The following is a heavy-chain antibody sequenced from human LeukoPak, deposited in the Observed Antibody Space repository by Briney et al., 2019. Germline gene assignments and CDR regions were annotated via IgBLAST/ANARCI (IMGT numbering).Heavy chain of an antibody. Sequence: SETLSLTCTVPGGSISSYYWSWIRQPPGKGLEWIGYIYYSGSTNYNPSLKSRVTISVDTSKNQFSLKLSSVTAADTAVYYCARSWSIAAAGLDYWGQGTLVTVSS. J-gene: IGHJ4*02. CDR2: IYYSGST. D-gene: IGHD6-13*01. CDR1: GGSISSYY. V-gene: IGHV4-59*01. CDR3: ARSWSIAAAGLDY.